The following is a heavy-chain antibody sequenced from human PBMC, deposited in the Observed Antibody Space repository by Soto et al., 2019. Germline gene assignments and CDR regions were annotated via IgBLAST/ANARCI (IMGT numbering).Heavy chain of an antibody. D-gene: IGHD3-22*01. V-gene: IGHV4-31*03. CDR2: IFYSGKT. Sequence: SETLSLTCTVSGGSISSGSYYWNWIRQHPGKGLEWIGYIFYSGKTEYNPSLKSRVTISLDKSNNQFSLTLSSVTAADTAVYYCARSPDSSGYYPRWYYYGMDVWGQGTTVRVSS. CDR3: ARSPDSSGYYPRWYYYGMDV. CDR1: GGSISSGSYY. J-gene: IGHJ6*02.